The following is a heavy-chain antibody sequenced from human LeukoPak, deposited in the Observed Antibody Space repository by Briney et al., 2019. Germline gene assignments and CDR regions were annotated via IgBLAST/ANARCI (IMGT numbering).Heavy chain of an antibody. CDR1: GFTFSNYE. D-gene: IGHD3-22*01. J-gene: IGHJ4*02. V-gene: IGHV3-48*03. CDR2: INSGGTTI. CDR3: ANIGGYYYDSSGYYQDY. Sequence: GGSLRLSCAASGFTFSNYEMNWVRQAPGRGLEWVSYINSGGTTIYYADSVKGRFTISRDNAKNSLYLQMNSLRAEDTAVYYCANIGGYYYDSSGYYQDYWGQGTLVTVSS.